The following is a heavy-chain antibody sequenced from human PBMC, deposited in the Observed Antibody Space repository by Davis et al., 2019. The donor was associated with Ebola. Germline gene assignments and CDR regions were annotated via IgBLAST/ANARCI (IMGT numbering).Heavy chain of an antibody. CDR1: GGTFSSYP. D-gene: IGHD3-16*01. Sequence: ASVKVSCKASGGTFSSYPISWVRQAPGQGLEWMGWISAYNGNTNYAQKLQGRVTMTTDTSTSTAYMELRSLRSDDTAVYYCARRGTKYYYYGMDVWGQGTTVTVSS. J-gene: IGHJ6*02. CDR2: ISAYNGNT. CDR3: ARRGTKYYYYGMDV. V-gene: IGHV1-18*01.